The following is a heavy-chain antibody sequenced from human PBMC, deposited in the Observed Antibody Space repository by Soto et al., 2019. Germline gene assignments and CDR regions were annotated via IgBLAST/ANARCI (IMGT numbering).Heavy chain of an antibody. CDR1: GCTFSSYG. CDR3: ARDGGDRSADYLFDS. D-gene: IGHD4-17*01. J-gene: IGHJ4*02. Sequence: GGSLRLSCAASGCTFSSYGIHWVRQAPGKGLEWVAVISYDGSNKYYADSVKGRFTISRDNSKNTLFLQMNSLRVEDTAIYYCARDGGDRSADYLFDSWGQGTLVTVSS. V-gene: IGHV3-30*03. CDR2: ISYDGSNK.